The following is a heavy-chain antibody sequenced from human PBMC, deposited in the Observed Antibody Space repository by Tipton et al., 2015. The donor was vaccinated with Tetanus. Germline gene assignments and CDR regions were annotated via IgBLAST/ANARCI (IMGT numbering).Heavy chain of an antibody. V-gene: IGHV4-38-2*01. CDR3: ALFGVVVTRWFDP. Sequence: TLSLTCAVSSYSISSGYYWGWIRQPPGKGLEWIGSIYHSGSTYYNPSLKSRVTISVDTSKNQFSLKLSSVTAADTAVYYCALFGVVVTRWFDPWGQGTLVTVSS. D-gene: IGHD4-23*01. CDR2: IYHSGST. CDR1: SYSISSGYY. J-gene: IGHJ5*02.